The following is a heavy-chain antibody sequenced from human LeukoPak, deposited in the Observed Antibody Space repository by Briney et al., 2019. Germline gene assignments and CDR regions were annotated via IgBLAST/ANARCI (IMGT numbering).Heavy chain of an antibody. V-gene: IGHV3-73*01. CDR3: TRTPYSGTEP. CDR1: GFTFSGSA. J-gene: IGHJ5*02. CDR2: IRSKANSYAT. Sequence: PGGSLRLSCAASGFTFSGSAMHWVRQASGKGLESVGRIRSKANSYATAYAASVKGRFTISRDDSKNTAYLQMNSLKTEDTAVYYCTRTPYSGTEPWGQGTLVTVSS. D-gene: IGHD1-26*01.